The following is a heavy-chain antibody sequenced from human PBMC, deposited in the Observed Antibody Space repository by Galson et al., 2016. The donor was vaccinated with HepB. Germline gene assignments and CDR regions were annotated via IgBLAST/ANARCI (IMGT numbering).Heavy chain of an antibody. CDR2: LYSGGPT. D-gene: IGHD2-8*01. CDR1: GFTVTGNY. V-gene: IGHV3-53*01. CDR3: AAEGAGVDWAFVF. J-gene: IGHJ4*02. Sequence: SLRLSCAASGFTVTGNYVAWVPQAPGKGLEWVSVLYSGGPTYYAESVRGRFTISRDSSRNTTHLQMNSLRAKDTAVYYCAAEGAGVDWAFVFWGQGSLVTGSS.